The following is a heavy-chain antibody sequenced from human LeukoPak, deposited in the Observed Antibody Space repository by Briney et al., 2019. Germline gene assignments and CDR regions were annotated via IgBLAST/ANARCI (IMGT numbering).Heavy chain of an antibody. CDR1: GFTFSSYA. CDR3: AKAPRRNYCSSTSCSSTNNWFDP. CDR2: ISGSGGST. J-gene: IGHJ5*02. D-gene: IGHD2-2*01. V-gene: IGHV3-23*01. Sequence: GGSVRLSCAASGFTFSSYAMSWVRQAPGKGLEWVSAISGSGGSTYYADSVKGRFTISRDNSKNTLYLQMNNLRAEDTAVYYCAKAPRRNYCSSTSCSSTNNWFDPWGQGTLVTVSS.